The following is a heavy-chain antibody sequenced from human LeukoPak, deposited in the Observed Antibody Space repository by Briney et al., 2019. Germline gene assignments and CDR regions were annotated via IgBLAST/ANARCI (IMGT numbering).Heavy chain of an antibody. D-gene: IGHD4-23*01. Sequence: SETLSLTCSVSGDSMKGYQWSWIRQSPGKRLEWIAYIYSNGSTNYNPSLKSRVTISVDTSNNQFSLKLSSVTAADTAVYYCARDIYGGNYYFDYWGQGTLVTVSS. V-gene: IGHV4-59*01. CDR3: ARDIYGGNYYFDY. J-gene: IGHJ4*02. CDR2: IYSNGST. CDR1: GDSMKGYQ.